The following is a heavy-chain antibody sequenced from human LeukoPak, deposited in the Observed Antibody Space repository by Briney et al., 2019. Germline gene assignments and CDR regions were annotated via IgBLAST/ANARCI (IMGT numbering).Heavy chain of an antibody. J-gene: IGHJ5*02. CDR1: GFTFSSYA. CDR3: ARDTTAMVLNWFDP. CDR2: ISGSGGST. V-gene: IGHV3-23*01. Sequence: TGGSLRLSCAASGFTFSSYAMSWVRQAPGKGLEWVSAISGSGGSTYYADSVKGRFTISRDNSKNTLYLQMNSLRAEDTAVYYCARDTTAMVLNWFDPWGQGTLVTVSS. D-gene: IGHD5-18*01.